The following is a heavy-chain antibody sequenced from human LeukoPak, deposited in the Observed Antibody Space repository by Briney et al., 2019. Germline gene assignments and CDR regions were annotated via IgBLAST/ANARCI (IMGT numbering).Heavy chain of an antibody. CDR2: ISGSGDTT. CDR3: AKDRGYNYPFRYFDY. V-gene: IGHV3-23*01. J-gene: IGHJ4*02. CDR1: GLTFRSYA. D-gene: IGHD5-24*01. Sequence: GGSLRLSCAASGLTFRSYAMTWVRQAPGKGLEWVSTISGSGDTTCFADSVKGRFTISRDNSKNRLYLQMNSLRDEDTAVYYCAKDRGYNYPFRYFDYWGQGTLITVSS.